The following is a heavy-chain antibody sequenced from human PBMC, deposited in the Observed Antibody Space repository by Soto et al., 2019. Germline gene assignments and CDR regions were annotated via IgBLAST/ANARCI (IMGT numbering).Heavy chain of an antibody. CDR3: AKGSSSVYYYYYGIDV. CDR1: GFTFSGYG. Sequence: GGSLRLSWVASGFTFSGYGMHWVRQAPGKGLEWVAVMSNDGSNKYYADSVKGRFTISRDNSKNMLYLQMNSLRTEDTAAYYCAKGSSSVYYYYYGIDVWGQGTTVTVSS. V-gene: IGHV3-30*18. D-gene: IGHD6-6*01. J-gene: IGHJ6*02. CDR2: MSNDGSNK.